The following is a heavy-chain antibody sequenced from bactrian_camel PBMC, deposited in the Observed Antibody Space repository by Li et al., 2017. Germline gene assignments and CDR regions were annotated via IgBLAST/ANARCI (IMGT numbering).Heavy chain of an antibody. D-gene: IGHD6*01. J-gene: IGHJ6*01. V-gene: IGHV3S54*01. CDR2: IQPGTDTT. CDR3: ADGTWYRASGCFAADFNS. Sequence: HVQLVESGGGSVQAGGSLRLSCEVTNPPARRNCMAWFRQGPQKQREGVAAIQPGTDTTVYADSVKGRFTISQDNARNTLDLQMNNLKPEDTAMYFCADGTWYRASGCFAADFNSWGQGTQVTVS. CDR1: NPPARRNC.